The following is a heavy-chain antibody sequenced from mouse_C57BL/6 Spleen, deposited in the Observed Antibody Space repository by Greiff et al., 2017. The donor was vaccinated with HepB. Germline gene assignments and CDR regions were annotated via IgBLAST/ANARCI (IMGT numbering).Heavy chain of an antibody. V-gene: IGHV1-61*01. Sequence: QVQLQQPGAELVRPGSSVKLSCKASGYTFTSYWMDWVKQRPGQGLEWIGNIYPSDSETHYNQKFKDKATLTVDKSSSTAYMQLSSLTSADSAVYYCARDWEGYFDVWGTGTTVTVSS. J-gene: IGHJ1*03. CDR3: ARDWEGYFDV. CDR2: IYPSDSET. D-gene: IGHD4-1*01. CDR1: GYTFTSYW.